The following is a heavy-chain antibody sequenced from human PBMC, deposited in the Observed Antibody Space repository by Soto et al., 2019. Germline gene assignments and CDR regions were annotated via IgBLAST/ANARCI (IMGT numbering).Heavy chain of an antibody. J-gene: IGHJ4*02. CDR3: ASDESLRQHLVYHFDN. D-gene: IGHD6-13*01. Sequence: EVQLVESGGGLVQPGGSLRLSCAATGFSFGRYAMNWVRQPPGKGLEWVAYISASSTNIDYADSVKGRFTVSRDNAQNSLSLQMNSLRDEDTAVYFCASDESLRQHLVYHFDNWGQGTLVTVSS. CDR1: GFSFGRYA. V-gene: IGHV3-48*02. CDR2: ISASSTNI.